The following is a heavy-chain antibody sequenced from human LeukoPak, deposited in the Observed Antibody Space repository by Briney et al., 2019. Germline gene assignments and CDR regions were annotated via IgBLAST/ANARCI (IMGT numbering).Heavy chain of an antibody. V-gene: IGHV3-7*01. Sequence: GGSLRLSCAASGFTFNSYWMSWVRQAPGKGLEWVANIKKDGSEKYYVDSVKGRFTISRDNAKNSLYLQMNSLRAEDTAVYFCARDGAARGSGSFGDWGQGTLVTVSS. CDR3: ARDGAARGSGSFGD. D-gene: IGHD3-10*01. CDR2: IKKDGSEK. CDR1: GFTFNSYW. J-gene: IGHJ4*02.